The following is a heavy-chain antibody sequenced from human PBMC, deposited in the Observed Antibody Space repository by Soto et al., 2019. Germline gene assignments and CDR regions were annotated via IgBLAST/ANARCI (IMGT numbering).Heavy chain of an antibody. Sequence: PSETLSLTCTVSGGSISSYYWSWIRQPPGKGLEWIGYIYYSGSTNYNPSLKSRVTISVDTSKNQFSLKLSSVTAADTAVYYCASTSRLKIAVAGSQFDYWGQGTLVTVSS. D-gene: IGHD6-19*01. J-gene: IGHJ4*02. CDR2: IYYSGST. V-gene: IGHV4-59*08. CDR3: ASTSRLKIAVAGSQFDY. CDR1: GGSISSYY.